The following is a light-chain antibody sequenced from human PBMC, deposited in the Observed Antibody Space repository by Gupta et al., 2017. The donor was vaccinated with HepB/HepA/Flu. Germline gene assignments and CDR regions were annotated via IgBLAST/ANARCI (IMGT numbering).Light chain of an antibody. CDR3: QQHDKWPLT. CDR2: DTS. J-gene: IGKJ4*01. Sequence: EIVLTQSPGTLSLSPGERATLSCRTSQNVGNYLAWYQQKPGQAPRLLMHDTSDRATGIPARFSGSGSGTNFTLTISSLEAEDFAIYYCQQHDKWPLTFGGGTRVDIK. CDR1: QNVGNY. V-gene: IGKV3-11*01.